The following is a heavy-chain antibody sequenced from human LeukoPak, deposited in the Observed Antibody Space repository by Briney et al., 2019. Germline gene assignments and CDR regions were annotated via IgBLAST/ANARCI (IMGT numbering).Heavy chain of an antibody. Sequence: ASVKVSCKASGYTFTGYYMHWVRQAPGQGLEWMGWINPNSGGTNYAQKVQVRGTMTRDTSISTAYMELSRLRSDDTAVYYCTKHPSGYYYDHFDYWGPGSLVTVSS. V-gene: IGHV1-2*02. CDR3: TKHPSGYYYDHFDY. CDR2: INPNSGGT. J-gene: IGHJ4*02. CDR1: GYTFTGYY. D-gene: IGHD3-22*01.